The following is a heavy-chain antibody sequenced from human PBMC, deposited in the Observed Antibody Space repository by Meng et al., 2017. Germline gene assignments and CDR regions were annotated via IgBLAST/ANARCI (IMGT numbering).Heavy chain of an antibody. J-gene: IGHJ3*02. CDR1: GFTFGDYA. Sequence: GGSLRLSCTASGFTFGDYAMSWFRQAPGKGLEWVGFIRSKAYGGTTEYAASVKGRFTISRDDSKSIAYLQMNSLKTEDTAVYYCTRVASVVVVAATPRMPSRPPIAFDIWGQGTMVTVSS. CDR2: IRSKAYGGTT. CDR3: TRVASVVVVAATPRMPSRPPIAFDI. D-gene: IGHD2-15*01. V-gene: IGHV3-49*03.